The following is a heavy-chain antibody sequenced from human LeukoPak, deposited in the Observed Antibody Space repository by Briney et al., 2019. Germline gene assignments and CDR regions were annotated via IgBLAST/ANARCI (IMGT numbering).Heavy chain of an antibody. J-gene: IGHJ4*02. D-gene: IGHD3-10*01. CDR3: AKGWFWGGYFDY. CDR2: ISWNSGSI. V-gene: IGHV3-9*01. Sequence: PGGSLRLSCAASGFTFDDYAMHWVRQAPGKGLEWVSGISWNSGSIGYADSVKGRFTISRDNAKNSLYLQMNSLRAEDTALYYCAKGWFWGGYFDYWGQGTLVTVS. CDR1: GFTFDDYA.